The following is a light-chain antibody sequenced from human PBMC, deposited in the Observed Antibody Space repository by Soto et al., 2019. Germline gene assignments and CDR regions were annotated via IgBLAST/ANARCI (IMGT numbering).Light chain of an antibody. Sequence: QSALTQPPSVSGSPGQSVTISCSGTIDDVTAYYRVSWYQQTPGTALKLMIYDVSNRPSGVPDRFSGSRSGNTASLTISGLQAEDEGDYYCSVYTRTSTYVFGTGTKLTVL. CDR2: DVS. CDR3: SVYTRTSTYV. CDR1: IDDVTAYYR. V-gene: IGLV2-18*01. J-gene: IGLJ1*01.